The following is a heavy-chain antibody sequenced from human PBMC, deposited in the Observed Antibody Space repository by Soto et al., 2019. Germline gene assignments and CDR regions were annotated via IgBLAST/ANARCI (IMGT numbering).Heavy chain of an antibody. J-gene: IGHJ5*02. CDR1: GYTFTSYD. CDR3: VRDRTECSTSSGGWFEP. CDR2: MNPNNGDT. V-gene: IGHV1-8*01. Sequence: ASVKVSCKASGYTFTSYDVNWVRQAPGQGLEWMGWMNPNNGDTGYAQKFQGRVTMTRNTSISTAYMELTSLTSEDAAVYYCVRDRTECSTSSGGWFEPWGQGTLVTVSS. D-gene: IGHD6-25*01.